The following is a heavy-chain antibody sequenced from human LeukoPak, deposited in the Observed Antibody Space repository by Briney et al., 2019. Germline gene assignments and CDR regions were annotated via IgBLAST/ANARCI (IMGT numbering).Heavy chain of an antibody. D-gene: IGHD2-2*01. V-gene: IGHV3-23*01. CDR3: AKICTDKAIHSPNWFDP. J-gene: IGHJ5*02. CDR2: ISGSGGST. Sequence: PGGSLRLSCAASGFTFSSYAMSWVRQAPGKGLEWVSAISGSGGSTYYADSVKGRFTISRDNSKNTLYLQMNTLRAEDTAVYYCAKICTDKAIHSPNWFDPGGQGTRVTVSS. CDR1: GFTFSSYA.